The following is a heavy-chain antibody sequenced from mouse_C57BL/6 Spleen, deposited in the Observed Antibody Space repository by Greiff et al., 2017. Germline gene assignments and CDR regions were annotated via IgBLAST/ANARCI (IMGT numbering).Heavy chain of an antibody. CDR1: GYTFTSYW. V-gene: IGHV1-64*01. J-gene: IGHJ2*01. CDR3: SRDWYAFDY. Sequence: QVQLKQPGAELVKPGASVKLSCKASGYTFTSYWMHWVKQRPGQGLEWIGMIHPNSGSTNYNEKFKSKATLTVDKSSSTAYMQLSSLTSEDSAVYYCSRDWYAFDYWGQGTTLTVSS. D-gene: IGHD1-1*02. CDR2: IHPNSGST.